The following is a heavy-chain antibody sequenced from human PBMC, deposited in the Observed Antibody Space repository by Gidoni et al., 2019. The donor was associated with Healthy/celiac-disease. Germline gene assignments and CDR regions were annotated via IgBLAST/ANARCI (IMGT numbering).Heavy chain of an antibody. D-gene: IGHD3-22*01. CDR2: INHSGST. Sequence: QVQLQQWGAGLLKPSETLSLTCAVYGGSFSRYYRSWIRQPPGKGLEWIGEINHSGSTNYNPSLKSRVTISVDTSKNQFSLKLSSVTAADTAVYYCARGNAYYDSSGYYYEDAFDIWGQGTMVTVSS. CDR1: GGSFSRYY. V-gene: IGHV4-34*01. CDR3: ARGNAYYDSSGYYYEDAFDI. J-gene: IGHJ3*02.